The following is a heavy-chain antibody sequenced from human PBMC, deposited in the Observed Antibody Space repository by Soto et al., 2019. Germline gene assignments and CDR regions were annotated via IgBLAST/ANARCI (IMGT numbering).Heavy chain of an antibody. CDR1: GGSISSYY. V-gene: IGHV4-59*01. CDR2: IYYSGST. D-gene: IGHD6-19*01. J-gene: IGHJ4*02. CDR3: ARVAFSGWYSHGY. Sequence: SETLSLTCTVSGGSISSYYWSWIRRPPGKGLEWIGYIYYSGSTNYNPSLKSRVTISVDTSKNQFSLKLSSVTAADTAVYYCARVAFSGWYSHGYWGQGTLVTVSS.